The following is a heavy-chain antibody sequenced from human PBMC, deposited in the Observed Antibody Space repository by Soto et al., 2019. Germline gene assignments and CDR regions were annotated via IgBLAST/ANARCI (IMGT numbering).Heavy chain of an antibody. Sequence: DAQLVESGGGLVQPGKSLRISCVASGFTFDDHTMHWVRQAPGRGLEWVACINWNSGIRGYADSVKGRFTISRDNAKNSLHLRMVSLRPADAAVYYCAKGAQGPSGYFEAFDHWGQGTKVTVSS. V-gene: IGHV3-9*01. CDR2: INWNSGIR. D-gene: IGHD3-22*01. J-gene: IGHJ3*01. CDR1: GFTFDDHT. CDR3: AKGAQGPSGYFEAFDH.